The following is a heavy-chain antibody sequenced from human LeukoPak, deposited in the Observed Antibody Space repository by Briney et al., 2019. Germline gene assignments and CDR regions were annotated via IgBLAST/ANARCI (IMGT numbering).Heavy chain of an antibody. CDR2: IIPIFGTA. D-gene: IGHD3-3*01. Sequence: VASVKVSCKASGGTFSSYAISWVRQAPGQGLEWMGRIIPIFGTANYAQKFQGRVTITTDESTSTAYMELSSLRSEDTAVYYCARLKLRFLGAFDPWGQGTLVTVSS. J-gene: IGHJ5*02. CDR1: GGTFSSYA. V-gene: IGHV1-69*05. CDR3: ARLKLRFLGAFDP.